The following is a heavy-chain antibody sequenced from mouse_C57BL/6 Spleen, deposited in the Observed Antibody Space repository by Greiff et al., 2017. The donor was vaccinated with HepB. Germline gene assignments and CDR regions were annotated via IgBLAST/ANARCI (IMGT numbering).Heavy chain of an antibody. Sequence: VQLKESGPELVKPGASVKISCKASGYSFTDYNMNWVKQSNGKSLEWIGVINPNYGTTSYNQKFKGKATLTVDQSSSTAYMQLNRLTSEEAAVYYCARLYYGNYVWYFDVWGTGTTVTVSS. D-gene: IGHD2-1*01. CDR2: INPNYGTT. CDR1: GYSFTDYN. V-gene: IGHV1-39*01. J-gene: IGHJ1*03. CDR3: ARLYYGNYVWYFDV.